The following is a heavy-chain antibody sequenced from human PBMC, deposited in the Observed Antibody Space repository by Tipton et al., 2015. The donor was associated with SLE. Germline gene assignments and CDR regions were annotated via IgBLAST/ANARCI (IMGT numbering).Heavy chain of an antibody. CDR3: AKDSSLGVSDY. CDR2: IWYDGSRK. V-gene: IGHV3-30*18. CDR1: GFTFSNYG. D-gene: IGHD3-16*01. J-gene: IGHJ4*02. Sequence: SLGLSCAASGFTFSNYGMHWVRQAPGKGLEWVAVIWYDGSRKYYADSVKGRFTISRDNSKNTLYLQMNSLRAEDTAVYYCAKDSSLGVSDYWGQGTLVTVSS.